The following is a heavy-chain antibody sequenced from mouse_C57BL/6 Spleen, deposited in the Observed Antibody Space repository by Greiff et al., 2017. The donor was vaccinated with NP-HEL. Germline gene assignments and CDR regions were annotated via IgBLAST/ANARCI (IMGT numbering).Heavy chain of an antibody. CDR2: IYPGDGDT. V-gene: IGHV1-82*01. CDR1: GYAFSSSW. D-gene: IGHD2-5*01. J-gene: IGHJ4*01. Sequence: VQLQESGPVLVKPGASVKISCKASGYAFSSSWMNWVKQRPGKGLEWIGRIYPGDGDTNYNGKFKGKATLTADKSSSTAYMQLSSLTSEDSAVYFCARSSNYDAMDYWGQGTSVTVSS. CDR3: ARSSNYDAMDY.